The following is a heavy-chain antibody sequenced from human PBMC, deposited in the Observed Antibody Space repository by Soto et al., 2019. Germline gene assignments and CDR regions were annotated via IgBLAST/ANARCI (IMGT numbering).Heavy chain of an antibody. V-gene: IGHV1-46*03. Sequence: GASVKVSCKASGYPFTSYYMHWVRQAPGQVLEWMGIINPSDGTTYYPRNFQGRFTVTRDTSTSTVYMELSLISEDTAVYYCTRVSPFLTGPDYWGQGTLVTVSS. D-gene: IGHD3-9*01. J-gene: IGHJ4*02. CDR2: INPSDGTT. CDR3: TRVSPFLTGPDY. CDR1: GYPFTSYY.